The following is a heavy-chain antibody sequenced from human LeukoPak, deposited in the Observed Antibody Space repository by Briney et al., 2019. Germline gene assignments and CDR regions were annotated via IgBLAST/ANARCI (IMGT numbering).Heavy chain of an antibody. D-gene: IGHD6-13*01. CDR1: GFTVSSNY. CDR2: IYSGGST. Sequence: GSLRLSCAASGFTVSSNYMSWVRQAPGKGLEWVSVIYSGGSTYYADSVKGRFTISRDNSKNTLYLQMNSLRAEDTAVYYCARGIWSRSKWYYYDHWGQGTLVTVSS. J-gene: IGHJ4*02. V-gene: IGHV3-53*01. CDR3: ARGIWSRSKWYYYDH.